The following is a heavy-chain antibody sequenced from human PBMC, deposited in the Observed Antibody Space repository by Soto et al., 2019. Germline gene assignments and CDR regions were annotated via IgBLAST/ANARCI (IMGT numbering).Heavy chain of an antibody. J-gene: IGHJ5*02. CDR3: ARVNWFDP. Sequence: SVKVSCKASGYTFSDYYMHWVRQAPGQGLEWMGGIIPIFGTANYAQKFQGRVTITADESTSTAYMELSSLRSEDTAVYYCARVNWFDPWGQGTLVTVSS. CDR2: IIPIFGTA. V-gene: IGHV1-69*13. CDR1: GYTFSDYY.